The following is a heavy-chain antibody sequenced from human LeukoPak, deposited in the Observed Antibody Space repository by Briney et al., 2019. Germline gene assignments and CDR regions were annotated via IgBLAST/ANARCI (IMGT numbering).Heavy chain of an antibody. D-gene: IGHD3-22*01. CDR3: ARVAMSDSSGYCDY. Sequence: GGSLRLSCAASGFTFSSYAMHWVRQAPGKGLEWVAVIWYDGSNKNYVDSVKGRFTISGDNSKNTLYLQMYSLRDEDTAVYYCARVAMSDSSGYCDYWGQGTLVTVSS. J-gene: IGHJ4*02. CDR1: GFTFSSYA. V-gene: IGHV3-33*01. CDR2: IWYDGSNK.